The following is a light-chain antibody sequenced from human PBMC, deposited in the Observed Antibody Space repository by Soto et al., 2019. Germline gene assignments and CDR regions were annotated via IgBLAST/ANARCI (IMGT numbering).Light chain of an antibody. CDR1: SSDVGGYNY. CDR3: SSYARSGTYV. J-gene: IGLJ1*01. Sequence: QSVLTQPASVSGSPGQSITISCTGASSDVGGYNYVSWYQQYPGKAPKLMIFDVSNRPSGVSNRFSGSKSGNTASLTISGLQAEDEADYYCSSYARSGTYVFGRGTKVTVL. CDR2: DVS. V-gene: IGLV2-14*03.